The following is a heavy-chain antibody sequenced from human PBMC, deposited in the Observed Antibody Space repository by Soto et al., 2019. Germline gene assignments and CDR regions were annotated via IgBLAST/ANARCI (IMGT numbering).Heavy chain of an antibody. D-gene: IGHD4-17*01. CDR1: GGSISSSGYY. J-gene: IGHJ4*02. CDR3: ARQFSVYGDYGRYFDF. V-gene: IGHV4-39*01. CDR2: IYYSGST. Sequence: QMQLQESGPGLVKPSETLSLTCTVSGGSISSSGYYWGWIRQPPGKGLEWIGTIYYSGSTYYNPSLKSRVTISVDTSKNQFSLKLSSVPAAATAVYYCARQFSVYGDYGRYFDFWGQGTLVTVSS.